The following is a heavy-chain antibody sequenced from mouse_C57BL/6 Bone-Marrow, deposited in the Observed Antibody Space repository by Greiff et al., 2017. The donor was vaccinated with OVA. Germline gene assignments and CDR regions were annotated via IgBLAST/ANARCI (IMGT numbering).Heavy chain of an antibody. D-gene: IGHD1-1*01. CDR1: GYTFTGYW. J-gene: IGHJ4*01. Sequence: VQLQQSGAELMKPGASVKLSCKATGYTFTGYWIEWVKQRPGHGLEWIGEILPGSGGTNYNEKFKGKATFTADTSSNTAYMQLSSVTTEDSAIYYCARRTSYGSRGDYWGQGTSVTVSS. CDR2: ILPGSGGT. CDR3: ARRTSYGSRGDY. V-gene: IGHV1-9*01.